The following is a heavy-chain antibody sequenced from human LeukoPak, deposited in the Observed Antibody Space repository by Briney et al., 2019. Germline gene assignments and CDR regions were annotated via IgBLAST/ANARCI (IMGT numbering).Heavy chain of an antibody. J-gene: IGHJ5*02. Sequence: SETLSLTCTVSWDSINRHYWSWIRQAPGEGLEWVGVIYTRGSTHYNPSLKSRVTMSGDTSKNQVSLTLNSVTAADTAVYYCARHWIETTKTYSYWFDPWGQGTLVTVSS. CDR2: IYTRGST. CDR1: WDSINRHY. V-gene: IGHV4-4*09. CDR3: ARHWIETTKTYSYWFDP. D-gene: IGHD1-1*01.